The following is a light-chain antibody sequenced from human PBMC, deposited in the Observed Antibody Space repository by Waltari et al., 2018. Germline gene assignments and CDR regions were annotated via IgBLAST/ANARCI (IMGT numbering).Light chain of an antibody. CDR2: KDS. J-gene: IGLJ2*01. CDR3: QSADSSGTVV. V-gene: IGLV3-25*03. Sequence: SYELTQPPSVSVSPGQTARITCPGDALPKQYAYRYQQKPGQAPVLVIYKDSERPSGIPERFSGSSSGTTVTLTISGVQAEDEADYYCQSADSSGTVVFGGGTKLTVL. CDR1: ALPKQY.